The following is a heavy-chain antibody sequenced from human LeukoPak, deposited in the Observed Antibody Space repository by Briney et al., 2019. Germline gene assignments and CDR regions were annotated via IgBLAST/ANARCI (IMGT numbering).Heavy chain of an antibody. V-gene: IGHV4-4*07. J-gene: IGHJ5*02. Sequence: PSETLSLTCTVSGGSISSYYWSWIRQPAGKGLEWIGRIYTSGSTNYNPSLKSRVTMSVDTSKNQFSLKLSSVTAADTAVYYCARDGGSGTGGENLYNWFDPWGQGTLVTVSS. CDR2: IYTSGST. D-gene: IGHD3-10*01. CDR1: GGSISSYY. CDR3: ARDGGSGTGGENLYNWFDP.